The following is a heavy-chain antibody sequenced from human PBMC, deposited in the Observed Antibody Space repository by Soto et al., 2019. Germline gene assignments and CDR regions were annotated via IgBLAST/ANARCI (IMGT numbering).Heavy chain of an antibody. V-gene: IGHV1-69*01. D-gene: IGHD3-10*01. CDR2: IIPIFGTP. J-gene: IGHJ4*02. Sequence: QVQLVQSGAAVKKPGSSVKVAGKASGGIFSTYAISWLRQAPGQGLEWMGGIIPIFGTPNYAQRFQGRVTITAEESTSPAYMELSRLRSNDTAVYYCARDRDDYGSGNYYNRIDFWGQGTLVTVSS. CDR3: ARDRDDYGSGNYYNRIDF. CDR1: GGIFSTYA.